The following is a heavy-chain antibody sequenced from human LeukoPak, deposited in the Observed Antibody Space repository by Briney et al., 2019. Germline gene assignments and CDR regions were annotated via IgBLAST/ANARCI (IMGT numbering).Heavy chain of an antibody. J-gene: IGHJ3*01. D-gene: IGHD1-26*01. V-gene: IGHV5-51*01. Sequence: ESLKISCRVSGYSFTSDCIGWVRQMPEKGLEWMGIIYPGDSGPTYSPSFQGQVTISVDKSINTAYLQWSSLQASDTAMYYCGMSGDRVPLQDDVFDVWGQGTMVTVST. CDR3: GMSGDRVPLQDDVFDV. CDR1: GYSFTSDC. CDR2: IYPGDSGP.